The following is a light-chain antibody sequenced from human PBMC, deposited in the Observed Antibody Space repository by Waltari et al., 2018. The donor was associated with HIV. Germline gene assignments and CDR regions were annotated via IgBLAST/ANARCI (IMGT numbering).Light chain of an antibody. CDR2: EVS. CDR3: CAYAGSTTYVI. Sequence: QSALTQPASVSGSPGQSITISFTGTRSDVGGYNLVSWYQQHPGKAPKLMIYEVSKRPSGVSNRFSGSKSGNTASLTISGLQAEDEADYYCCAYAGSTTYVIFGGGTKLTVL. CDR1: RSDVGGYNL. J-gene: IGLJ2*01. V-gene: IGLV2-23*02.